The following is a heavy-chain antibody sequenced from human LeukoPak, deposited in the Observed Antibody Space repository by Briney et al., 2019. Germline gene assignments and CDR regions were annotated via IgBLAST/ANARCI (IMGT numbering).Heavy chain of an antibody. CDR2: IYHSGST. Sequence: SETLSLTCAVYGGSFSGYYWSWIRQPPGKGLEWIGYIYHSGSTYYNPSLKSRITISVDTSKNQFSLRLSSVTAADTAVYYCARHLAPSSGYLTLDYWGQGTLVTVSS. CDR1: GGSFSGYY. J-gene: IGHJ4*02. V-gene: IGHV4-59*08. CDR3: ARHLAPSSGYLTLDY. D-gene: IGHD3-22*01.